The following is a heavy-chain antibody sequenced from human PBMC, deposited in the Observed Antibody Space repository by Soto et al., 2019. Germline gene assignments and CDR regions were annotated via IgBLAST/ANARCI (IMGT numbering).Heavy chain of an antibody. Sequence: SETLSLTCAVSGGSISSGGYSWSWIRQPPGKGLEWSGYIYHSGSTYYNPSLKSRVTISVDRSKNQFSLKLSSVSAADTAVYSCARATEWLPLEGYFDSWGQGTLVTVSS. CDR3: ARATEWLPLEGYFDS. D-gene: IGHD5-12*01. CDR1: GGSISSGGYS. J-gene: IGHJ4*02. V-gene: IGHV4-30-2*01. CDR2: IYHSGST.